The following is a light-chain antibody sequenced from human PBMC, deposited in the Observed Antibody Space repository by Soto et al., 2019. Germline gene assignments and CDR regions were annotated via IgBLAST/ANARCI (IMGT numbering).Light chain of an antibody. V-gene: IGKV3-15*01. CDR1: QSVSSN. CDR2: GAS. J-gene: IGKJ2*01. CDR3: QQYNNWPPYT. Sequence: IVMTQSPATLSVSPGERDTLSCRASQSVSSNLAWYQQKPGQAPRLLIYGASTRATGIPARFSGSGSGTDFTLTISSLQSEDFAVYYCQQYNNWPPYTFGQGTQLEIK.